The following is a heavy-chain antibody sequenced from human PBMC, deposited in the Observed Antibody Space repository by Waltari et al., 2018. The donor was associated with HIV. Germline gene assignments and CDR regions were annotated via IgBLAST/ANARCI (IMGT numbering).Heavy chain of an antibody. Sequence: QVQLVQSGAEVKKPGASVKVSCKASGYTFTSYDINWVRQATGQGLEWMGWMNPNSGNTGYAQKFQGRVSMTTDTSTSTAYMDLRSLTSDDTAIYYCARGGSYPKYYFDYWGQGSLVTVSS. J-gene: IGHJ4*02. CDR2: MNPNSGNT. CDR3: ARGGSYPKYYFDY. CDR1: GYTFTSYD. D-gene: IGHD1-26*01. V-gene: IGHV1-8*01.